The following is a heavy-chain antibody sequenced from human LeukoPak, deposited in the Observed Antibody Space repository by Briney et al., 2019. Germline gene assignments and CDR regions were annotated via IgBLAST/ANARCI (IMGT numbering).Heavy chain of an antibody. CDR3: ATFGYNWNLGY. CDR2: INSDGRDT. CDR1: GFTFSNYY. D-gene: IGHD1-20*01. V-gene: IGHV3-74*03. J-gene: IGHJ4*02. Sequence: PGGSLRLSCAASGFTFSNYYVHWLRQPPGKGLVWVSRINSDGRDTPYVDSVKGRFTISRDNAKNTVYLQMNSLRAEDTAVYYCATFGYNWNLGYWGQGTLVTVSS.